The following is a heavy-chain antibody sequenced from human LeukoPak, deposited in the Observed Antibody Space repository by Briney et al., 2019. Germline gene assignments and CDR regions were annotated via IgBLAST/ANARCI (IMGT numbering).Heavy chain of an antibody. J-gene: IGHJ4*02. Sequence: ASVTVSCKASGYTFTSYYIHWVRQAPGQGLEWMGMINPSGGSTSYAQKFQGRVTMTRDTSTSTVYVELSSLRCEDTAVYYCARAGSGFYYVGFDYWGQGTLVTVSS. V-gene: IGHV1-46*01. CDR2: INPSGGST. CDR3: ARAGSGFYYVGFDY. D-gene: IGHD3-22*01. CDR1: GYTFTSYY.